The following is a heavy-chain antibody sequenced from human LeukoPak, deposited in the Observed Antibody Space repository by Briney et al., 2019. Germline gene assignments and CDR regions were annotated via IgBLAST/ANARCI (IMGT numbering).Heavy chain of an antibody. CDR3: ATSRGYDFWSGYRDYGMDV. Sequence: SETLSLTCTVSGGSISSYYWSWIRQPPGKGLEWIGYIYYSGSTNYNPSLKSRVTISVDTSKNQFSLKLSSVTAADTAVYYCATSRGYDFWSGYRDYGMDVWGQGTTVTVSS. J-gene: IGHJ6*02. CDR2: IYYSGST. CDR1: GGSISSYY. D-gene: IGHD3-3*01. V-gene: IGHV4-59*08.